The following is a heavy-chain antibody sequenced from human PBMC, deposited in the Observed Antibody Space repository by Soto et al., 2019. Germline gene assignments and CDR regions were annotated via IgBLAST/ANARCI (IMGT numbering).Heavy chain of an antibody. J-gene: IGHJ6*02. CDR2: TRNKANSYTT. Sequence: GESLVVFCAPSGFTSSDHYMDRLGQAQGTGLEFAGRTRNKANSYTTVYAAAVKGRFTISRDDSKNSLYLQMNSLKTEDTAVYYCARSMPLPISDYYYYYGMDVWGQGTPVT. V-gene: IGHV3-72*01. CDR3: ARSMPLPISDYYYYYGMDV. D-gene: IGHD2-2*01. CDR1: GFTSSDHY.